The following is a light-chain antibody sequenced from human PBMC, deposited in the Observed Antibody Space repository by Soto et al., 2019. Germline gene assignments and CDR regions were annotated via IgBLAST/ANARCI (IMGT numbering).Light chain of an antibody. CDR2: DVN. V-gene: IGLV2-14*01. J-gene: IGLJ3*02. CDR3: SSYTSDITQV. CDR1: SSDVGRYNY. Sequence: QSALTQPASVSGSPGQSITISCTGTSSDVGRYNYVSWYRQHPGTAPKLIISDVNSRPSGISNRFSGSKSGNTASLTISGLQAEEEAYYYCSSYTSDITQVFGGGTKLTVL.